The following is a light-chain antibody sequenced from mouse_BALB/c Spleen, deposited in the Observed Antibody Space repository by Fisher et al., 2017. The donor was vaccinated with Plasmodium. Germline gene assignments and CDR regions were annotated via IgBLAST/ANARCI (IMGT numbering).Light chain of an antibody. CDR3: QQRNNWPLT. V-gene: IGKV5-43*01. J-gene: IGKJ5*01. Sequence: DIVITQSTVNLSVTPGESVSLSCRASQSISNKLHWYQQKSHESQRLLINYTSQSIAGIPSRLSGSGSGTDFTLSINSVETEDFGMYFCQQRNNWPLTFGDGTKLELK. CDR1: QSISNK. CDR2: YTS.